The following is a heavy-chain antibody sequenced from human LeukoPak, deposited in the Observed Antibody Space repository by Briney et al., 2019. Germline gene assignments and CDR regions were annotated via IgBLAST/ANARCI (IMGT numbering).Heavy chain of an antibody. CDR2: MNPNSGNT. Sequence: ASVKVSCKASGYTFTSYDINWVRQATGQGLEWMGWMNPNSGNTGYAQKFQGRVTMTRDTSISIAYMELSSLRSEDTAVYYCARLTRFYYYMDVWGKGTTVTISS. V-gene: IGHV1-8*01. CDR1: GYTFTSYD. CDR3: ARLTRFYYYMDV. J-gene: IGHJ6*03. D-gene: IGHD1-14*01.